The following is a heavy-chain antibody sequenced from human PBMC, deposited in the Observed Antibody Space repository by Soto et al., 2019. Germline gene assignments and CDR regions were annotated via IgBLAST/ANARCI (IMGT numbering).Heavy chain of an antibody. CDR3: ARDPAIPWFFV. J-gene: IGHJ4*02. CDR2: IYTSGST. D-gene: IGHD3-10*01. CDR1: GGSISSDY. V-gene: IGHV4-4*07. Sequence: SETLSLTCTVSGGSISSDYWSWIRQPAGKGLEWIGRIYTSGSTNYNPSLKSRVTMSVDTSKNQFSLNLRSVTAADTAVYYCARDPAIPWFFVWGQGTVVTVSS.